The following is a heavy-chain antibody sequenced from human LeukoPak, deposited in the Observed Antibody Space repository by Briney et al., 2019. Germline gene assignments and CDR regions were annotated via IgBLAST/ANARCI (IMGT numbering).Heavy chain of an antibody. CDR2: IKHDGSEK. CDR1: AFTFSSHW. CDR3: ARMGLRHVFDY. V-gene: IGHV3-7*01. Sequence: PGGSLRLPCAASAFTFSSHWMSWVRQAPGKGLEWVASIKHDGSEKYYVDSVKGRFTISRDNAKNSLYLQMNSLRAEDTAIYYCARMGLRHVFDYWGQGTLVTVSS. D-gene: IGHD4-17*01. J-gene: IGHJ4*02.